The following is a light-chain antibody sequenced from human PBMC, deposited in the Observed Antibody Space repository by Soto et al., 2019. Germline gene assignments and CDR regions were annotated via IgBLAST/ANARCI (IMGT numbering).Light chain of an antibody. J-gene: IGKJ4*01. CDR3: HQRNNWPLT. V-gene: IGKV3-11*01. CDR1: QSVSSH. Sequence: EIVMTQSPATLSLSPGERAALSCRASQSVSSHLAWYQQKPGQAPRLLIYDASNRATGIPARFSGSGYGTDFTIIISSLEPEDPAVYYEHQRNNWPLTFGGGTKVEIK. CDR2: DAS.